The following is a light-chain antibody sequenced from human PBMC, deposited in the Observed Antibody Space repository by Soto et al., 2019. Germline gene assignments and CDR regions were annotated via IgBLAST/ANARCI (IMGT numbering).Light chain of an antibody. CDR3: QQYDNLPYT. V-gene: IGKV1-33*01. CDR1: QDISNS. J-gene: IGKJ2*01. CDR2: DAS. Sequence: DIQMTQSPSSLSASVGDRVTITCQARQDISNSLNWYQQKPGKAPKLLIYDASNLETGVPSRFSGSGSGTDFTLTISSLQPEDIATYYCQQYDNLPYTFGQGTKLEIK.